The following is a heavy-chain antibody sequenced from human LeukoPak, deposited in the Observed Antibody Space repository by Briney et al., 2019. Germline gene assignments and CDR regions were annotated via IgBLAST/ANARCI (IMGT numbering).Heavy chain of an antibody. Sequence: PGGSLRLSCVASGFTFSVHGMTWVRQAPGEGLEWVSSVGGGIDIYYADSVKGRFTASRDESMKTVYLQMNSLRAEDTAVYYYAKDATPHNGIWDNFDHWGQGTPVTVSS. CDR2: VGGGIDI. CDR3: AKDATPHNGIWDNFDH. CDR1: GFTFSVHG. D-gene: IGHD1-26*01. J-gene: IGHJ4*02. V-gene: IGHV3-23*01.